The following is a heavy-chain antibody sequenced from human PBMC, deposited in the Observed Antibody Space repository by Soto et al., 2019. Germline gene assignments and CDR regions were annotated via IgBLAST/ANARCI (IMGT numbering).Heavy chain of an antibody. Sequence: PWETLSLTCAISGASISTRGYTWTWIRQSPGKGLEWIGYIYPSGATNYKPSLKSRVTISLEPSRNRFSLTVNSATAADTAVYYCARAVFSSVVYIDVWGQGTTVTVSS. CDR3: ARAVFSSVVYIDV. V-gene: IGHV4-30-2*06. D-gene: IGHD3-10*01. J-gene: IGHJ6*03. CDR2: IYPSGAT. CDR1: GASISTRGYT.